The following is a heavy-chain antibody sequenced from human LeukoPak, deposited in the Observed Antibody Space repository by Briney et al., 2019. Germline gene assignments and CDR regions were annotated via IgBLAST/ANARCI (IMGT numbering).Heavy chain of an antibody. Sequence: GASVKVSCKASGYTFTSYGISWVRQAPGQGLEWMGWISAYNGNTNYAQKLQGRVTMTTDTSTSTAYMELRSLRSDDTAVYYCARVSNQLLSKSVWFDPWGQGTLVTVSS. CDR2: ISAYNGNT. CDR1: GYTFTSYG. V-gene: IGHV1-18*01. J-gene: IGHJ5*02. CDR3: ARVSNQLLSKSVWFDP. D-gene: IGHD2-2*01.